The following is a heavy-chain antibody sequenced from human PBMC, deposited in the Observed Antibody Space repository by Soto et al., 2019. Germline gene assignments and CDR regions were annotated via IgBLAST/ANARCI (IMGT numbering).Heavy chain of an antibody. Sequence: EVQLVESGGGLVQPGGSLRLSCAASGFTFSSYSMNWVRQAPGKGLEWVSYISSSSSTIYYADSVKGRFTISRDNAKNSLYLQMNSLRAEDTAVYYCARDALTIFGVDTPVNFDYWGQGTLVTVSS. J-gene: IGHJ4*02. D-gene: IGHD3-3*01. CDR2: ISSSSSTI. CDR1: GFTFSSYS. V-gene: IGHV3-48*01. CDR3: ARDALTIFGVDTPVNFDY.